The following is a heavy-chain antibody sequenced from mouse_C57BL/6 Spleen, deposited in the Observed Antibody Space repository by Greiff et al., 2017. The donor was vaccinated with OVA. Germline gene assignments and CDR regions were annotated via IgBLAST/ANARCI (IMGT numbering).Heavy chain of an antibody. CDR3: ARSAQATAY. CDR2: VDPSDSYT. J-gene: IGHJ3*01. D-gene: IGHD3-2*02. Sequence: QVQLKQPGAELVKPGASVKLSCKASGYTFTSYWMQWVKQRPGQGLEWIGEVDPSDSYTNYNQKFKGKATLTVDTSSRTAYMQLSSLTSEDSAVHYCARSAQATAYWGQGTLVTVSA. V-gene: IGHV1-50*01. CDR1: GYTFTSYW.